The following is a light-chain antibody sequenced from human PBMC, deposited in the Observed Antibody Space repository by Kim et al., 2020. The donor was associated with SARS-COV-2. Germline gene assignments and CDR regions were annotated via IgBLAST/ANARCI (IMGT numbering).Light chain of an antibody. CDR1: SDDGSFVNL. V-gene: IGLV2-14*03. CDR2: DVT. Sequence: GQSITIPCTGTSDDGSFVNLISWYQQHPGKSPELLIYDVTHRTSGVSDRFFGSRSGNTASMTISRLQAEDEGDYYCSSYTNINTYVFGSGTKVTVL. J-gene: IGLJ1*01. CDR3: SSYTNINTYV.